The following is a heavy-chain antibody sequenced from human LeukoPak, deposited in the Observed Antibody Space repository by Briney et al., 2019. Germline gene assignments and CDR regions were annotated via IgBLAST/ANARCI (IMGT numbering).Heavy chain of an antibody. CDR3: ASEWRFGELSYFDY. CDR1: GGSISSYY. J-gene: IGHJ4*02. V-gene: IGHV4-59*01. CDR2: IYYRGST. D-gene: IGHD3-10*01. Sequence: SETLSLTCTVSGGSISSYYWSWIRHPPGKGLEWIAYIYYRGSTNYTASLKSRVTISVDTSKNKFSLKLSSVTAADTAVYYCASEWRFGELSYFDYWGQGTLVTVSS.